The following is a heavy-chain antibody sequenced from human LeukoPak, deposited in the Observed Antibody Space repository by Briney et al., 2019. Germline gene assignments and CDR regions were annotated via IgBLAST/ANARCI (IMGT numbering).Heavy chain of an antibody. CDR1: GFIFSNYA. CDR2: IGGRDGGT. V-gene: IGHV3-23*01. Sequence: PGASLRLSCAASGFIFSNYAMSWVRQAPGKGLEWVSAIGGRDGGTYYADSVKGRFTVSRDDPKNTLYLQMNTLRVEDTAVYYCAKWGDYDILTGYYDSDYWGHGILVTVSS. D-gene: IGHD3-9*01. CDR3: AKWGDYDILTGYYDSDY. J-gene: IGHJ4*01.